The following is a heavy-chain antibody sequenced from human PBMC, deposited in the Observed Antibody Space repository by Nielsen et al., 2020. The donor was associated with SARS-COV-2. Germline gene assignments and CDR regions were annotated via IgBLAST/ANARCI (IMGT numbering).Heavy chain of an antibody. D-gene: IGHD3-22*01. Sequence: GGSLRLSCAASGFTFSSYWMSWVRQAPGKGLEWVANIKQDGSEKYYVDSVKGRFTISRDNAKNSLYLQMNSLRAEDTAVYYCASGLKYYYDSSGYFYWGQGTLVTVSS. V-gene: IGHV3-7*03. CDR1: GFTFSSYW. CDR2: IKQDGSEK. CDR3: ASGLKYYYDSSGYFY. J-gene: IGHJ4*02.